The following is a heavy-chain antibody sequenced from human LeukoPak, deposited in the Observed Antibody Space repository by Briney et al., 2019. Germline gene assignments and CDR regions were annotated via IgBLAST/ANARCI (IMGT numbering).Heavy chain of an antibody. CDR2: IYPGDSDT. CDR3: ARDRDDYNLDF. J-gene: IGHJ3*01. V-gene: IGHV5-51*01. D-gene: IGHD5-24*01. Sequence: GESLKISCKGSGYSFTGYWIGWVRQMPGKGLEWMGIIYPGDSDTIYSPSFQGHVTISADKSSSTAYLEWSSLKSSDTAMYYCARDRDDYNLDFWGQGTMVTVSS. CDR1: GYSFTGYW.